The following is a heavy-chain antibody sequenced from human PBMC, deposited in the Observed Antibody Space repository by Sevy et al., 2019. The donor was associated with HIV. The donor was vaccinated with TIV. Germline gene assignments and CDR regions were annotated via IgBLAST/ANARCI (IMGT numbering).Heavy chain of an antibody. J-gene: IGHJ6*02. CDR1: GFTLSSHW. V-gene: IGHV3-74*01. CDR2: INSHGTIT. CDR3: ARGQVLRFFDWPTYGLDV. D-gene: IGHD3-3*01. Sequence: GGSLRLSCAASGFTLSSHWMFWVRQCPGKGLVWVSHINSHGTITNYADSVRGRFTISRDNAKNTVYLQMDSLRAEDTAFYYCARGQVLRFFDWPTYGLDVWGQGTTVTVSS.